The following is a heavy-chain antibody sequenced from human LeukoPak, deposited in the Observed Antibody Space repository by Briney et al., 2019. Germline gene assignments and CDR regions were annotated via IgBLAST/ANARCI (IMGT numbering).Heavy chain of an antibody. CDR3: ARADSDYDGFDY. D-gene: IGHD3-22*01. V-gene: IGHV1-46*01. CDR1: GYTFTSHF. Sequence: ASVKVSCKASGYTFTSHFMHWVRQAPGQGLEWMGWINPNSGGTSYAQKFQGRVTVTTDMSTSTVYMDLSSLRSEDMAVYFCARADSDYDGFDYWGQGTLVTVSS. CDR2: INPNSGGT. J-gene: IGHJ4*02.